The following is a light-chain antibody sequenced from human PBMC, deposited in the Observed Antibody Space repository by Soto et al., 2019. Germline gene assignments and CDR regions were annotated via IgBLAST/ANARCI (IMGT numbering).Light chain of an antibody. J-gene: IGLJ1*01. Sequence: QSVLTQPPSASGSPGQSVTISCTGTSSDVGVYNYVSWYQQHPGKAPKLMIYEVSKRPSGVPDRFSGYKSGNTASLTVSGLQAEDEADYYCSSYAGSNNLVFGTGTKGTVL. CDR2: EVS. CDR1: SSDVGVYNY. CDR3: SSYAGSNNLV. V-gene: IGLV2-8*01.